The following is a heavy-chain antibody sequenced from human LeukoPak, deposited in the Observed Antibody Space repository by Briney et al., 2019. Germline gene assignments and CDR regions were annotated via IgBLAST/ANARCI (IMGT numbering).Heavy chain of an antibody. Sequence: SETLSLTCTVSGGSIRSYYWSWIRQPPGKALEWIGYIYYTGSTNYNPSLKSRLTISVDTSKNQFSLQLSSVTAADTAVYYCATTAPDGHSEYWGQGTLVTVSS. V-gene: IGHV4-59*01. CDR2: IYYTGST. CDR3: ATTAPDGHSEY. CDR1: GGSIRSYY. D-gene: IGHD5-24*01. J-gene: IGHJ4*02.